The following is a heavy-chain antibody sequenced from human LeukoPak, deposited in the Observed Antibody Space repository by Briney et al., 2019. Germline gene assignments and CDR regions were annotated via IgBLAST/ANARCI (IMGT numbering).Heavy chain of an antibody. CDR2: ISGSGGST. Sequence: GGSLRLSCAASGFTFSSYAMSWVRQASGKGLEWVSAISGSGGSTYYADSVKGRFTISRDNSKNTLYLQMNSLRAEDTAVYYCAKDLILWFGEFDYWGQGTLVTVSS. V-gene: IGHV3-23*01. CDR3: AKDLILWFGEFDY. CDR1: GFTFSSYA. J-gene: IGHJ4*02. D-gene: IGHD3-10*01.